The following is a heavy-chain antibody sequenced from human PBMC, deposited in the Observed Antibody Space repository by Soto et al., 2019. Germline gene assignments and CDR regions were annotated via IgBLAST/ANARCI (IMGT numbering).Heavy chain of an antibody. V-gene: IGHV3-30-3*01. CDR1: GFTFSSYA. Sequence: QVQLVESGGGVVQPGRSLRLSCAASGFTFSSYAMHWVRQAPGKGLEWVAVISYDGSSKFYADSVKGRFTISRDTSKNTLYLQMNSLRAEETAVYYCAKAGGLLLDYWGQGTLVTVSS. CDR3: AKAGGLLLDY. CDR2: ISYDGSSK. D-gene: IGHD2-15*01. J-gene: IGHJ4*02.